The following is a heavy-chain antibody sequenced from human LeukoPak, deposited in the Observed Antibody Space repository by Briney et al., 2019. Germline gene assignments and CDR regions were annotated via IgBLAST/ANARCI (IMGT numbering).Heavy chain of an antibody. CDR2: ISSSGSNK. J-gene: IGHJ4*02. V-gene: IGHV3-11*01. Sequence: GGSLRLSCAASGFTFSDYYMSWIRQAPGKGLEWVSYISSSGSNKYYADSVKGRFTISRDNAKKSLYLQMSSLRAEDTAVYYCGRDGNGSPDYWGQGTLVTVSS. D-gene: IGHD5-24*01. CDR3: GRDGNGSPDY. CDR1: GFTFSDYY.